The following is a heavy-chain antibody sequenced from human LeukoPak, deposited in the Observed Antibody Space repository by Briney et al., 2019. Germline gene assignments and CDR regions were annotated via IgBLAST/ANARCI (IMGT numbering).Heavy chain of an antibody. J-gene: IGHJ4*02. CDR1: GFTFSSLW. Sequence: GGSLRLSCAASGFTFSSLWMSWVRQAPGKGLEWVANIKQDGSEKYYVDSVKGRFTISRDNAKNSLYLQMNSLRAEDTAVYYCARGGTVTLDYWGQGTLVTVSS. CDR2: IKQDGSEK. D-gene: IGHD4-17*01. V-gene: IGHV3-7*01. CDR3: ARGGTVTLDY.